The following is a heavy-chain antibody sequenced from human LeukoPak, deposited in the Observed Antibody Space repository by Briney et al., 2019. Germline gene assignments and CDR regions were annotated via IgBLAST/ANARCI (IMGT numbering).Heavy chain of an antibody. CDR2: IYSGGST. V-gene: IGHV3-53*01. CDR1: GFTVSSNY. D-gene: IGHD3-16*01. J-gene: IGHJ6*02. CDR3: ARDPSIWGDYYGMDV. Sequence: PGESLRLSCAASGFTVSSNYMSWVRQAPGKGLEWVSVIYSGGSTYYADSVKGRFTISRDNSKNTLYLQMNSLRAEDTAVYYCARDPSIWGDYYGMDVWGQGTTVTVSS.